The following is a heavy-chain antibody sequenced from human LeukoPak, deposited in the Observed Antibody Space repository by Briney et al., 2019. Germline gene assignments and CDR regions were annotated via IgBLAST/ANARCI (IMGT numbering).Heavy chain of an antibody. J-gene: IGHJ4*02. CDR1: GGSISSYY. CDR3: ARVEVTTGYFDY. D-gene: IGHD4-17*01. CDR2: IYHSGRT. Sequence: SETLSLTCSVSGGSISSYYWSWIRQPPGKGLEWIGYIYHSGRTSYNPSLKSRVTISVDTSKNQFSLKLSSVTAADTAVYYCARVEVTTGYFDYWGQGTLVTVSS. V-gene: IGHV4-59*12.